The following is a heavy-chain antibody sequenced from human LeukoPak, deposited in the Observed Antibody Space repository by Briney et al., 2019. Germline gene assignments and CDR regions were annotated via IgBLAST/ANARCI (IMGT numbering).Heavy chain of an antibody. CDR3: ARHAVEAAYFQH. Sequence: PSETLSLTCTVSGYSINNYYWSWVRQPPGKGLEWIGYIYYSGSTNYNPSLKSRVTISIDTSKNQFSLKLSSVTAADTAVYYCARHAVEAAYFQHWGQGTLVNVSS. J-gene: IGHJ1*01. CDR1: GYSINNYY. V-gene: IGHV4-59*08. CDR2: IYYSGST.